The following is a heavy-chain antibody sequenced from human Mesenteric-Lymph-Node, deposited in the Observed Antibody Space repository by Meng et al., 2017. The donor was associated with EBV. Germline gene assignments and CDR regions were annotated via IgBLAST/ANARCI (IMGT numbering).Heavy chain of an antibody. CDR3: ARYSQGYFDY. V-gene: IGHV4-39*01. CDR1: AGSISSTRYY. J-gene: IGHJ4*02. Sequence: QLQLQESRPGVVKPSETLSLTCTVSAGSISSTRYYWGWIRQPPGKGLEWIGNIYYSGSTYYNPSLKSRVTISVDTSKNQFSLKLSSVTAADTAVFYCARYSQGYFDYWGQGTLVTVSS. CDR2: IYYSGST. D-gene: IGHD4-11*01.